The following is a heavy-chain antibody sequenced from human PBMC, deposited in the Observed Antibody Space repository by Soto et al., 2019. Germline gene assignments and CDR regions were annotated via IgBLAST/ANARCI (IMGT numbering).Heavy chain of an antibody. CDR3: ARETVYYYYGMDV. D-gene: IGHD4-17*01. CDR1: GGSISSGDYY. CDR2: IYYSGST. V-gene: IGHV4-30-4*01. Sequence: SETLSLTCTVSGGSISSGDYYWSWIRQPPGKGLEWIGYIYYSGSTYYNPSLKSRVTISVDTSKNQFSLKLSSVTAADTAVYYCARETVYYYYGMDVWGQGTTVTVSS. J-gene: IGHJ6*02.